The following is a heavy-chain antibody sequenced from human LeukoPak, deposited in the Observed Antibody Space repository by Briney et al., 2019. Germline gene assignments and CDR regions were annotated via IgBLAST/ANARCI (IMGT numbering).Heavy chain of an antibody. CDR1: GYSFTSYW. CDR3: ARGHDYGDYVDWFDP. Sequence: GESLQISCKGSGYSFTSYWIGWVRQMPGKGLEWMGIIYPGDSDTRYSPSFQGQVTISADKSISTAYLQWSSLKASDTAMYYCARGHDYGDYVDWFDPWGQGTLVTVSS. CDR2: IYPGDSDT. V-gene: IGHV5-51*01. D-gene: IGHD4-17*01. J-gene: IGHJ5*02.